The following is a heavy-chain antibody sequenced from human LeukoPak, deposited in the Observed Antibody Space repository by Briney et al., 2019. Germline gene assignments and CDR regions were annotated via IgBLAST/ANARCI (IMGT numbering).Heavy chain of an antibody. J-gene: IGHJ3*02. V-gene: IGHV1-2*06. CDR1: GYSIAGYY. D-gene: IGHD4-11*01. CDR3: ARGAYDYDALDI. CDR2: LNPNYRDT. Sequence: ASLTDSCTNPGYSIAGYYLHWVRQAPGQGLEWMGRLNPNYRDTNFAQRFQGRVTMTRDTTITTAFMELNNLRSDDTAIYYCARGAYDYDALDIWGQGTMVTVSS.